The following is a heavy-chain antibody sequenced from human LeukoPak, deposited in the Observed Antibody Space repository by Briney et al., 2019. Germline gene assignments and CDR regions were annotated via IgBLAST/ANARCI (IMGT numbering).Heavy chain of an antibody. Sequence: PGGSLRLSCEACGFTFFNYAMSWVRQAPGKGLQWVSAISGSGGSTYYADSVKGRFTISRDNSKNTLYLQMNSLRAEDTAVYYCAKDPYSGSYYGRGYFDYWGQGTLVTVSS. CDR1: GFTFFNYA. V-gene: IGHV3-23*01. J-gene: IGHJ4*02. CDR3: AKDPYSGSYYGRGYFDY. D-gene: IGHD1-26*01. CDR2: ISGSGGST.